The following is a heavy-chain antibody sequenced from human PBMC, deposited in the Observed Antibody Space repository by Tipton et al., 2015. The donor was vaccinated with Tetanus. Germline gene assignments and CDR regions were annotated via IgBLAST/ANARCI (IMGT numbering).Heavy chain of an antibody. Sequence: LRLSCIVSGGSISSGGYYWSWIRPHPGKGLGWIGYIYDSGSIYYNPSLKSRVSISIDTSKNQFSLKLSSVTAADTAVYYCARERYIHYGMDVWGQGTTVTVSS. CDR2: IYDSGSI. V-gene: IGHV4-31*02. CDR1: GGSISSGGYY. J-gene: IGHJ6*02. CDR3: ARERYIHYGMDV. D-gene: IGHD1-1*01.